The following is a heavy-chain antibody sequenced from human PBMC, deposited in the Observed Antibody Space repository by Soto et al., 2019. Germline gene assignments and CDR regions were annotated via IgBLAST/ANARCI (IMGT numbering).Heavy chain of an antibody. V-gene: IGHV3-23*01. J-gene: IGHJ4*02. CDR1: GFPFPQYY. CDR3: AKEGRLAPPAGDYFDS. Sequence: GSLILSCAASGFPFPQYYMNWVRQAPGKGLEWVAAVGRFGNTYYRDSVRGRFTISRDDSRNLVYLQMSRLRLDDTAVYFCAKEGRLAPPAGDYFDSWGTGTLVTAPQ. D-gene: IGHD3-10*01. CDR2: VGRFGNT.